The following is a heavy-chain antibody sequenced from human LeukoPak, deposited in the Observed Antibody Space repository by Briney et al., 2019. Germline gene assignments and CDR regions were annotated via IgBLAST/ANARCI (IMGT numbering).Heavy chain of an antibody. Sequence: GGSLRLSCAASGFTLSNYAMTWVRQAPGKGLEWVAFIRHDGSNKYYADSVKGRFTISRDNAKNSLYLQMNSLRAEDTAVYYCARDLAPYCSGGRCSTFDSWGQGTLVTVSS. CDR3: ARDLAPYCSGGRCSTFDS. J-gene: IGHJ4*02. D-gene: IGHD2-15*01. CDR2: IRHDGSNK. CDR1: GFTLSNYA. V-gene: IGHV3-30*02.